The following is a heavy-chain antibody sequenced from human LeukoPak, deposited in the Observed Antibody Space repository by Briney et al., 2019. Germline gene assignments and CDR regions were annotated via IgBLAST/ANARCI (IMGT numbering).Heavy chain of an antibody. CDR2: FDLEDDET. CDR3: ATERSNSDGKNYYYYYMDV. Sequence: ASVKVSCKVSGYTLTELSMHWVRQAPGKGLEWMGGFDLEDDETIYAQKFQGRVTMTEDTSTDTAYMELSSLRSEDTAVYYCATERSNSDGKNYYYYYMDVWGKGTTVTVSS. CDR1: GYTLTELS. J-gene: IGHJ6*03. V-gene: IGHV1-24*01. D-gene: IGHD4-23*01.